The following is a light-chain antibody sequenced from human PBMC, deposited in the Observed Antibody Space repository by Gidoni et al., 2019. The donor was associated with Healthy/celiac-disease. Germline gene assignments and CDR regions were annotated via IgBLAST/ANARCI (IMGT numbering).Light chain of an antibody. CDR1: QSVSSSY. V-gene: IGKV3-20*01. J-gene: IGKJ4*01. Sequence: EIVLTQSPGTLSLSPGERATLSCSASQSVSSSYLAWYQQKPGQAPRLLIYGASSRATGIPDRFSGSGYGTDFTITISRLEHEDFAVYYCQKYGSSMLTFGGGTKVEIK. CDR2: GAS. CDR3: QKYGSSMLT.